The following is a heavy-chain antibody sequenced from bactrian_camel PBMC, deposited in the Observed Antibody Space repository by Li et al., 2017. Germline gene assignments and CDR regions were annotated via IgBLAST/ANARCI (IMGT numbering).Heavy chain of an antibody. Sequence: HVQLVESGGGSVQVGGSRRLSCAASTYIVNSKCLGWFRQAPGKEREAVARIYTGGSSAEYADSVKGRFTISGDNSMSTVYLQMNSLKPEDTAMNYCVRDLSNFPIWGQGTQVTVS. V-gene: IGHV3S54*01. CDR1: TYIVNSKC. CDR3: VRDLSNFPI. D-gene: IGHD8*01. J-gene: IGHJ4*01. CDR2: IYTGGSSA.